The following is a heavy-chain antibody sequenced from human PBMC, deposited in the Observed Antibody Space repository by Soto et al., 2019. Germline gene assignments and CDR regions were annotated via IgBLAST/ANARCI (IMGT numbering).Heavy chain of an antibody. CDR1: GLRFSSSS. CDR2: ITTGSSVT. CDR3: TRWLSGWGD. D-gene: IGHD3-16*01. J-gene: IGHJ4*02. V-gene: IGHV3-21*04. Sequence: EVQLVESGGGLVKPGESLRLSCAASGLRFSSSSMSWVRQAPGRGLEWVSSITTGSSVTFYADSVKGRFTISRDSAKNSLYLQMNSLSTEDTAVYYCTRWLSGWGDWGQGTLVTVSS.